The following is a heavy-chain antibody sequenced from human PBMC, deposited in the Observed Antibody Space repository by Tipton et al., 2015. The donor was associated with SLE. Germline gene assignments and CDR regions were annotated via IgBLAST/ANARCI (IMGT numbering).Heavy chain of an antibody. V-gene: IGHV4-61*09. CDR1: GGSISSGSYY. CDR2: IYTSGST. Sequence: TLSLTCTVSGGSISSGSYYWSWIRQPAGKGLEWIGHIYTSGSTNYNPSLKSRVTISVDTSKNQFSLKLSSVTAADTAVYYCARQGSEEAPGDYYGMDVWGQGTXXTVSS. J-gene: IGHJ6*02. D-gene: IGHD1-14*01. CDR3: ARQGSEEAPGDYYGMDV.